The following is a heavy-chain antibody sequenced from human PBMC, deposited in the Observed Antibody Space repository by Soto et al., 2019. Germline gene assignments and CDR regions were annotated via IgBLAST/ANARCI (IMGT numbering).Heavy chain of an antibody. CDR1: GYTFTRHY. CDR3: ARDLLAAGSDALDI. Sequence: QMQLVQSGAEVKKPGASVKVSCKASGYTFTRHYIHWVRQAPRQGLEGMGRINSSGGHTYYAPKFPGRVALISDTSTSTVYMELSSLRSEATAVYYCARDLLAAGSDALDIWGQGTMVTVSS. J-gene: IGHJ3*02. D-gene: IGHD6-13*01. CDR2: INSSGGHT. V-gene: IGHV1-46*01.